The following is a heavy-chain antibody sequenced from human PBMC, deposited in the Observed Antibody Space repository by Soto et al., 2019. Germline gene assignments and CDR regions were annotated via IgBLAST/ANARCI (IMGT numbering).Heavy chain of an antibody. D-gene: IGHD1-1*01. CDR2: MSHSGGT. CDR3: ARVERGTATTVVDAFDI. V-gene: IGHV4-34*01. Sequence: QVQLQQWGAGLLKPSETLSLTCAVYGGFVTSGSYYWXXXXXXXXKGLEWIGEMSHSGGTHFNPSLKSRVTISVDTSKNQFTLKMSSVTAADTALYYCARVERGTATTVVDAFDIWGPGTMVTVSS. CDR1: GGFVTSGSYY. J-gene: IGHJ3*02.